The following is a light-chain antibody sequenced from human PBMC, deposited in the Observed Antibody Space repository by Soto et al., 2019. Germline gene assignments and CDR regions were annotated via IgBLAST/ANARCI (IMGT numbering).Light chain of an antibody. CDR1: QSVSSNY. J-gene: IGKJ1*01. V-gene: IGKV3-20*01. CDR2: GVS. Sequence: EIVLTQSPGTLSLSPVERATLSCRASQSVSSNYFAWYQQKPGQAPRLLIYGVSSRPTGIPDRFSGSGSETDFTLTISRLEPEDFAVYYCQQYGNSRGTFGQGTKVDIK. CDR3: QQYGNSRGT.